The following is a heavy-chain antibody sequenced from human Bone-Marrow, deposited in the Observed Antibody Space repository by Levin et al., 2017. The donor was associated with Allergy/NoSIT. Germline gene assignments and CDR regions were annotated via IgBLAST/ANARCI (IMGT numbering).Heavy chain of an antibody. V-gene: IGHV4-59*01. D-gene: IGHD6-25*01. CDR3: ARSGLVAATEDALDV. Sequence: SETLSLTCSVSGGSITAYYWSWIRQPPGKGLEWIGYIYYTGSTKYNPSLQSRVAISVDTSKNQFSLRLRSVTAADTAVYYCARSGLVAATEDALDVWGQGTTVTVSS. CDR1: GGSITAYY. CDR2: IYYTGST. J-gene: IGHJ6*02.